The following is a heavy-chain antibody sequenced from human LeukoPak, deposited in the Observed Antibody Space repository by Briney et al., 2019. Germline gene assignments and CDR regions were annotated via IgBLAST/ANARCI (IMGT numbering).Heavy chain of an antibody. CDR2: INPNNGGT. J-gene: IGHJ4*02. CDR3: ARDPYSNYFDY. Sequence: ASLKVSCKASGYTFTSYFMHWVRQTPGQGLEWMGWINPNNGGTNYAQKFQGRVTMTRDTSISTAYMELNRLRSDDTAVYYCARDPYSNYFDYWGQGTLVTVSS. V-gene: IGHV1-2*02. D-gene: IGHD5-18*01. CDR1: GYTFTSYF.